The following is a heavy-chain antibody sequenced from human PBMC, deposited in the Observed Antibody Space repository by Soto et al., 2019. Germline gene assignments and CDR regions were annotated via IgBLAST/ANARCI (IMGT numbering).Heavy chain of an antibody. J-gene: IGHJ4*02. D-gene: IGHD3-10*01. V-gene: IGHV3-23*01. CDR3: AKGDGSGSYFSPNASRKKAFDY. CDR1: GFTFSSYA. CDR2: ISGSGGST. Sequence: EVQLLESGGGLVQPGGSLRLSCAASGFTFSSYAMSWVRQAPGKGLEWVSAISGSGGSTYYADSVKGRFTISRDNSKNTLYLQRNSLRAEDTAVYYCAKGDGSGSYFSPNASRKKAFDYWGQGTLVTVSS.